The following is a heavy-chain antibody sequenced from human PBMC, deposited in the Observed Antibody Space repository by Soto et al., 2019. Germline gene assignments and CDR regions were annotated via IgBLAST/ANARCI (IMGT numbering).Heavy chain of an antibody. V-gene: IGHV3-23*01. Sequence: EVRRLESGEGLVQPGGSLKLSCAASGFTFSSYAMSWVRQAPGKGLEWVSSIGGSGGNTYYADSVKGRFTISRDNSKNTLCLQMNRLRAEDTAEYYCARVVRYFDTPYGMDVWGHGTTVTVSS. CDR3: ARVVRYFDTPYGMDV. D-gene: IGHD3-9*01. CDR1: GFTFSSYA. CDR2: IGGSGGNT. J-gene: IGHJ6*02.